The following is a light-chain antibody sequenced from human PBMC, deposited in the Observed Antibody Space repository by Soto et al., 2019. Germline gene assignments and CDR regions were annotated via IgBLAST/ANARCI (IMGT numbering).Light chain of an antibody. CDR3: QQLNSYPS. J-gene: IGKJ4*01. Sequence: IQLTHSPSSLSASVGDRVTITFRSSQGISSYLAWYQQKPGKAPKLLIYAASTLQSGVPSRFSGSGSGTDFTLTISSLQPEDFATYYCQQLNSYPSFGGGTKVDIK. CDR2: AAS. CDR1: QGISSY. V-gene: IGKV1-9*01.